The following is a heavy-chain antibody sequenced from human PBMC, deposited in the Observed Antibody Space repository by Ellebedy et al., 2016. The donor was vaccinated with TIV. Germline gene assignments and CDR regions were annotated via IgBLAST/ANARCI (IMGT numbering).Heavy chain of an antibody. CDR3: ARGGDSVASYVGY. D-gene: IGHD3-16*01. V-gene: IGHV1-69*13. CDR2: IIPIFGTA. J-gene: IGHJ4*02. CDR1: GYTFTAYY. Sequence: AASVKVSCKASGYTFTAYYIHWVRQAPGQGLEWMGGIIPIFGTANYAQKFQGRVTITADESTSTAYMELSSLRSEDTAVYYCARGGDSVASYVGYWGQGTLVTVSS.